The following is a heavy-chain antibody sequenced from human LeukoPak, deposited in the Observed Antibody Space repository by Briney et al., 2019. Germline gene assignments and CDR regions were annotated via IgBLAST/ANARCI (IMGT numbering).Heavy chain of an antibody. CDR3: ARNQLPTY. CDR1: GFTFSSYA. V-gene: IGHV3-30-3*01. CDR2: ISYDGSNK. J-gene: IGHJ4*02. Sequence: PGGSLRPSCAASGFTFSSYAMHWVRQAPGKGLEWVAVISYDGSNKYYADSVKGRFTISRDNSKNSLYLQMNSLRAEDTAVYYCARNQLPTYWGQGTLVTVSS. D-gene: IGHD2-2*01.